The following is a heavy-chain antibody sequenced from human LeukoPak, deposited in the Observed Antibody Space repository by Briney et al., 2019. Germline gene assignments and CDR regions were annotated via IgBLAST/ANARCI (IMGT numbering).Heavy chain of an antibody. CDR3: ARNNGMDV. CDR2: VNRDGSET. J-gene: IGHJ6*02. CDR1: GFALSNHW. V-gene: IGHV3-7*03. Sequence: GGSLRLSCAASGFALSNHWMTWVRQVPGRGPEWVANVNRDGSETYYLDSVKGRFTISKDNAKNSLYLQMNSLRAEDTALYHCARNNGMDVWGQGTTVIVSS.